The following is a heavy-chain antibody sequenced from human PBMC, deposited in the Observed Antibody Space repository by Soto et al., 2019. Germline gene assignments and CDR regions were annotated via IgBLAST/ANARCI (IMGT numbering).Heavy chain of an antibody. D-gene: IGHD1-26*01. CDR3: ARGRIVGAAVSNY. J-gene: IGHJ4*02. CDR2: ISSSGSTI. Sequence: GGSLRLSCAASGFTFSDYYMSWIRQAPGKGLEWVSYISSSGSTIYYAGSVKGRFTISRDNAKNSLYLQMNSLRAEDTAVYYCARGRIVGAAVSNYWGQGTLVTVSS. CDR1: GFTFSDYY. V-gene: IGHV3-11*01.